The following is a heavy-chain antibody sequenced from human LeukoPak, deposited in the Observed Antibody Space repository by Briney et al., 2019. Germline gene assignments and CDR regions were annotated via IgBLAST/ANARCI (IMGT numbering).Heavy chain of an antibody. J-gene: IGHJ6*02. V-gene: IGHV4-59*01. D-gene: IGHD1-1*01. Sequence: PSETLSLTCTVSGGSISSYYWSWIRQPPGKGLEWIGYIYDSGSTNYNPSLKSRVTISVDTSKNQFSLKLSSVTAADTAVYYCARVGGTNYYYYGMDVWGQGTTVTVSS. CDR1: GGSISSYY. CDR3: ARVGGTNYYYYGMDV. CDR2: IYDSGST.